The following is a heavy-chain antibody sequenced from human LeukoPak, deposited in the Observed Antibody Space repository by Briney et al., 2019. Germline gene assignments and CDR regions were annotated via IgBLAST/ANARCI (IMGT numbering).Heavy chain of an antibody. J-gene: IGHJ4*02. CDR1: GYTFTGYY. V-gene: IGHV1-2*02. D-gene: IGHD6-19*01. CDR2: INPNSGGT. CDR3: ASDLSSRFRAVAVTRNDY. Sequence: ASVKISCKASGYTFTGYYMNWVRQAPGQGLEWMGWINPNSGGTNYAQKFQGRVTMTRDTSISTAYMELSRLRSDDTAVYYCASDLSSRFRAVAVTRNDYWGQGTLVTVSS.